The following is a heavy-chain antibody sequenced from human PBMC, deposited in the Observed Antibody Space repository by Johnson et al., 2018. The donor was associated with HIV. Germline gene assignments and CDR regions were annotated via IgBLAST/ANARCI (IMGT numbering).Heavy chain of an antibody. Sequence: QVQLVESGGGVVKPGGSLRLSCAASGFSFSDSHMSWIRKAPGKGLEWVSYISSGGSSIYYADSVRGRFTISRDNAKNSLYLQMNSLRAEDTAVYYCAKCIWGSSLIDAFDIWGQGTRVTVSS. CDR3: AKCIWGSSLIDAFDI. CDR1: GFSFSDSH. V-gene: IGHV3-11*04. D-gene: IGHD6-13*01. CDR2: ISSGGSSI. J-gene: IGHJ3*02.